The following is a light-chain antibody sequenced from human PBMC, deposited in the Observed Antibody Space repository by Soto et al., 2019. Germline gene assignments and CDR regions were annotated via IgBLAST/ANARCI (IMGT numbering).Light chain of an antibody. V-gene: IGLV2-14*01. CDR2: EVT. Sequence: LTQPASVSGSPGQSITISCTGTSSDVGAYDYVSWYQQHPGKAPKFMIYEVTNRPPGVSHRFSGSKSGNTASLTISGLQAEDEADYYCSSYTSTSTYVFGTGTKVTVL. CDR1: SSDVGAYDY. CDR3: SSYTSTSTYV. J-gene: IGLJ1*01.